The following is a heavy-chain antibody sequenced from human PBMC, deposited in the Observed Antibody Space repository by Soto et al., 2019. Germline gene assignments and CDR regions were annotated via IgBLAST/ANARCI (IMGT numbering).Heavy chain of an antibody. V-gene: IGHV3-30*03. J-gene: IGHJ4*02. CDR1: GFTFSSYG. D-gene: IGHD4-17*01. CDR3: ASNDYGDFYFDY. Sequence: QVQLVESGGGVVQPGRSLRLSCAASGFTFSSYGMHWVRQAPGKGLEWVAVISYDGSNKYYADSVKGRFTISRDNSKNTLYLQMNGLRAEDTAVYYCASNDYGDFYFDYWGQGTLVTVSS. CDR2: ISYDGSNK.